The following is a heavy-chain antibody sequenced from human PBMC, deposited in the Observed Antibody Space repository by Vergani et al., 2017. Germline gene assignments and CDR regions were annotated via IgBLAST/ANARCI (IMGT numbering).Heavy chain of an antibody. D-gene: IGHD2-2*01. Sequence: QVQLVESGGGVVQPGGSLILSCAASGFTFSSYGMHWVRQAPGKGLEWVAFIRYDGSNKYYADSVKGRFTISRDNSKNTLYLQMNSLRAEDTAVYYCAKDWXGYCSSTSCHAFDIWGQGTMVTVSS. J-gene: IGHJ3*02. CDR1: GFTFSSYG. CDR3: AKDWXGYCSSTSCHAFDI. V-gene: IGHV3-30*02. CDR2: IRYDGSNK.